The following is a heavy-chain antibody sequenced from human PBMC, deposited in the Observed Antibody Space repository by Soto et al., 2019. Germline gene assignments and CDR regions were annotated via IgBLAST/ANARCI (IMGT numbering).Heavy chain of an antibody. CDR2: ITTSGSDM. CDR1: GFPFSTYE. CDR3: VKGATYYSDSSDYYADY. J-gene: IGHJ4*02. D-gene: IGHD3-22*01. V-gene: IGHV3-48*03. Sequence: GGSLRLSCAGSGFPFSTYEMNWVRQAPGKGLEWIAHITTSGSDMNYADSVKGRFTISRDNSKNTLYLQMNSLRAEDTAVYYCVKGATYYSDSSDYYADYWGQGTLVTVSS.